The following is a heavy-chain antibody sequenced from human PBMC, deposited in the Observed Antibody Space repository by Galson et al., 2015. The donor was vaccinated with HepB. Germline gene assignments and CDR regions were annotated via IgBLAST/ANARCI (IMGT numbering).Heavy chain of an antibody. CDR2: IYPGDSDT. CDR3: AGDLRGNYGDYVYAFDI. V-gene: IGHV5-51*03. D-gene: IGHD4-17*01. J-gene: IGHJ3*02. CDR1: GYSFTSYW. Sequence: QSGAEVKKPGGSLKISCKGSGYSFTSYWIGWVRQMPGKGLEWMGIIYPGDSDTRYSPSFQGQVTISADKSISTAYLQWSSLKASDTAMYYCAGDLRGNYGDYVYAFDIWGQGTMVTVSS.